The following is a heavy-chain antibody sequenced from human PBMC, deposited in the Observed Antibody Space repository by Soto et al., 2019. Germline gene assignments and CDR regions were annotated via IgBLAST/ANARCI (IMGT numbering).Heavy chain of an antibody. D-gene: IGHD2-15*01. CDR3: ARRDSGGFFRFFDS. V-gene: IGHV1-69*06. Sequence: ASVKVSCKASGGSLSTNPISWVRQAPGQGLEWMGGTGSGTGPGNNAQKFQGRLTVTADKSTSTVYMELTNLSSEDTAVYYCARRDSGGFFRFFDSWGQGTLVTVSS. J-gene: IGHJ4*02. CDR2: TGSGTGPG. CDR1: GGSLSTNP.